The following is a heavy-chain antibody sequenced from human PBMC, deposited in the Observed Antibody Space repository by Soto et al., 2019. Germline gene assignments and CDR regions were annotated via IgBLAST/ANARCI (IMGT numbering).Heavy chain of an antibody. CDR2: IYYSGST. CDR1: GGSISSSSYY. D-gene: IGHD2-2*01. V-gene: IGHV4-39*01. Sequence: SETLSLTCTVSGGSISSSSYYRGWIRQPPGKGLEWIGSIYYSGSTYYNPSLKSRVTISVDTSKNQFSLKLSSVTAADTAVYYCARQPLTDIVVVPAAQGWFDPWGQGTLVTVSS. J-gene: IGHJ5*02. CDR3: ARQPLTDIVVVPAAQGWFDP.